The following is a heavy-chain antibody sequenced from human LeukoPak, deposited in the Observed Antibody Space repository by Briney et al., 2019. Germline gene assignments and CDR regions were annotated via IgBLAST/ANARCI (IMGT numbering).Heavy chain of an antibody. CDR2: ISYDGSNK. V-gene: IGHV3-30*18. CDR1: AFTLSSYA. Sequence: GGSLRLSCAASAFTLSSYAMSWVRQAPGKGLEWVAVISYDGSNKYYADSVKGRFTISRDNSKNTLYLQMNSLRAEDTAVYYCAKDYYDSSGSNAFDIWGQGTMVTVSS. J-gene: IGHJ3*02. D-gene: IGHD3-22*01. CDR3: AKDYYDSSGSNAFDI.